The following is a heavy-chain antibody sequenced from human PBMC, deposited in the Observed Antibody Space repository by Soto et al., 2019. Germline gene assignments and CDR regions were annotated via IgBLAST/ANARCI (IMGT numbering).Heavy chain of an antibody. Sequence: ASVKVSCKASGGTFSSYAISWVRQAPGQGLEWMGGIIPIFGTANYAQKFQGRVTITADESTSTAYMELSSLRSEDTAVYYCARAVVRRLYDSSGYYDAFDIWGQGTMVTVSS. V-gene: IGHV1-69*13. D-gene: IGHD3-22*01. CDR3: ARAVVRRLYDSSGYYDAFDI. J-gene: IGHJ3*02. CDR2: IIPIFGTA. CDR1: GGTFSSYA.